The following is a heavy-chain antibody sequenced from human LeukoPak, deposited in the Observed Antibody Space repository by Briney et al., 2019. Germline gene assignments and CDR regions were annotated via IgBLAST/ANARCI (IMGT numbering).Heavy chain of an antibody. J-gene: IGHJ4*02. D-gene: IGHD4-17*01. V-gene: IGHV1-46*01. Sequence: ASVKVSCKASGYTFIRYYMHWVRQAPGQGLEWMGIINPSGGSTSYAQKFQGRVTMTRDTSTSTVYMELSRLRSEDTTVYYCARGGYGDRIDYWGQGTLVSVSS. CDR3: ARGGYGDRIDY. CDR2: INPSGGST. CDR1: GYTFIRYY.